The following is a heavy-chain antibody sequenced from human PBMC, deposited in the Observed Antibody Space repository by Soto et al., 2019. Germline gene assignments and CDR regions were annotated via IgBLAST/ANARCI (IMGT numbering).Heavy chain of an antibody. CDR2: ISDDGNNK. J-gene: IGHJ6*02. Sequence: GGSLRLSCAASGFTFSSYGIHWVRQAPGKGLEWVAFISDDGNNKYYADSVKGRFTISRDNFRNTLYLQMNSLRGEDTAVYYCAKRRNVLRFLQWSSGMEVWGQGTTVTVSS. CDR1: GFTFSSYG. D-gene: IGHD3-3*01. V-gene: IGHV3-30*18. CDR3: AKRRNVLRFLQWSSGMEV.